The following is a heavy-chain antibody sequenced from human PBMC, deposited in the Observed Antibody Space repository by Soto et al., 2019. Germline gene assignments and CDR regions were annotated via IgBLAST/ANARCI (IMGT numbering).Heavy chain of an antibody. J-gene: IGHJ3*02. CDR1: GYSFTSYW. CDR2: IYPGDSDT. CDR3: ARQGSSWNDAFDI. D-gene: IGHD6-13*01. V-gene: IGHV5-51*01. Sequence: GESLKISGTGSGYSFTSYWIGWVRQMPGKGLEWMGIIYPGDSDTRYSPSFQGQVTISADKSISTAYLQWSSLKASDTAMYYCARQGSSWNDAFDIWGQGTMVTVS.